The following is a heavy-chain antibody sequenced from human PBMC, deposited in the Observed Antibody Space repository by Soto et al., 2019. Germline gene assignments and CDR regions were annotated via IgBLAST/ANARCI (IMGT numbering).Heavy chain of an antibody. CDR3: ARSYGIDV. CDR1: ELTLTNYA. V-gene: IGHV3-23*01. Sequence: AGGSLRLSCAASELTLTNYAMNWVRQAPGRGLAWVSLISSNGGATYCADSVRGRFTISRDNSKNTVFLQMNSLRAEDTAVYFCARSYGIDVWGQGTTVTVSS. CDR2: ISSNGGAT. J-gene: IGHJ6*02.